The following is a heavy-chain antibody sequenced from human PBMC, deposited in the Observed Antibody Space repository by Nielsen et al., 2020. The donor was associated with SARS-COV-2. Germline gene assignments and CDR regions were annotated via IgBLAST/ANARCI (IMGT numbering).Heavy chain of an antibody. CDR3: AKDIEQWLLVDGYRRFDP. CDR1: GFTFSSYG. CDR2: IWYDGSNK. Sequence: GESLKISCAASGFTFSSYGMHWVRQDPGKGLEWVAVIWYDGSNKYYADSVKGRFTISRDNSKNTLYLQMNSLRAEDTALYYCAKDIEQWLLVDGYRRFDPWGQGTLVTVSS. V-gene: IGHV3-30*02. D-gene: IGHD6-19*01. J-gene: IGHJ5*02.